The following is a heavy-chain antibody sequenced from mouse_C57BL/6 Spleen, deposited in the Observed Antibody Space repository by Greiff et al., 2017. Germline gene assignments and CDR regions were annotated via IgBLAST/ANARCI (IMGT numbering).Heavy chain of an antibody. CDR1: GFTFSDYG. J-gene: IGHJ4*01. CDR3: ARRYRDAMDY. V-gene: IGHV5-17*01. D-gene: IGHD2-14*01. Sequence: EVQLVESGGGLVKPGGSLKLSCAASGFTFSDYGMHWVRQAPEKGLEWVAYISSGSSSIYYADKVKGRVTLSSDNAKNTLFLQMPSLRAEDTAMYYCARRYRDAMDYWGQGTSVTGSS. CDR2: ISSGSSSI.